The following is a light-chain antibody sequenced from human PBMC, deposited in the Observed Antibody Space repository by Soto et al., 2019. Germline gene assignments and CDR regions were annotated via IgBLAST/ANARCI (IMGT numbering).Light chain of an antibody. J-gene: IGKJ4*01. CDR2: AAS. CDR3: QLLNSYPRALT. CDR1: QGISSY. V-gene: IGKV1-9*01. Sequence: DIQLTQSPSFLSASVGDRVTITCRASQGISSYLAWYQQKPGKAPKLLIYAASTLQSGVPSRFSGSGSGTEFSLTISSLQPEDFAPYYCQLLNSYPRALTFGGGPKVDIK.